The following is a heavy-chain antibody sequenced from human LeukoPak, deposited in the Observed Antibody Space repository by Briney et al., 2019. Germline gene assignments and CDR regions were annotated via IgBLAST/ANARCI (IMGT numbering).Heavy chain of an antibody. Sequence: GGSLRLSCAASGFTFSSYSMNWVRQAPGKGLEWVSSISSSSSYIYYADSVKGRFTISRDNAENSLYLQMNSLRAEDTAVYYCARVKVLRYFDWLLPDYWGQGTLVTVSS. V-gene: IGHV3-21*01. CDR1: GFTFSSYS. J-gene: IGHJ4*02. CDR3: ARVKVLRYFDWLLPDY. D-gene: IGHD3-9*01. CDR2: ISSSSSYI.